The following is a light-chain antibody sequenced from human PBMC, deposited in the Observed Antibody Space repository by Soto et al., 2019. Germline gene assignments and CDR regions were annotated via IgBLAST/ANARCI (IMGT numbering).Light chain of an antibody. V-gene: IGLV1-44*01. J-gene: IGLJ1*01. CDR3: AAWDDSLNGPV. CDR2: TNN. Sequence: QSVLTQPPSASGTPGQRVTISCSGSTSNIGSNPVNWYQQLPTTAPKLLIYTNNQRPSGVPDRVSGSKSGTSASLAISGLQSEDEADYYCAAWDDSLNGPVFGTGTKLTVL. CDR1: TSNIGSNP.